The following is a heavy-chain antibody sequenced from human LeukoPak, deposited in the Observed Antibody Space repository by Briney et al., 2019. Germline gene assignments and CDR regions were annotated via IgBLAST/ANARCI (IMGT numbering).Heavy chain of an antibody. CDR3: ARDHEGYYYDSSGYQIYFDY. Sequence: GGSLRLSCAASGFTFSSYSMNWVRQAPGKGLEWFSSISSSSSYIYYADSVKGRFTISRDNAKNSLYLQMNSLRAEDTAVYYCARDHEGYYYDSSGYQIYFDYWGQGTLVTVSS. D-gene: IGHD3-22*01. CDR2: ISSSSSYI. J-gene: IGHJ4*02. CDR1: GFTFSSYS. V-gene: IGHV3-21*01.